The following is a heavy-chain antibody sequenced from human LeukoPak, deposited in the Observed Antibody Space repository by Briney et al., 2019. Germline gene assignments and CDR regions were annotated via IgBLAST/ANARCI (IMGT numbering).Heavy chain of an antibody. D-gene: IGHD2-15*01. V-gene: IGHV3-7*01. CDR1: GFTFSSYW. CDR2: IKQDGSEK. CDR3: ARDGGGYYYYYMDV. Sequence: GGSLRLSCAASGFTFSSYWMSWVRQAPGKGLEWVANIKQDGSEKYYVDSVKGRFTISRDSAKNSLYLQMNSLRAEDTAVYYCARDGGGYYYYYMDVWGKGTTVTVYS. J-gene: IGHJ6*03.